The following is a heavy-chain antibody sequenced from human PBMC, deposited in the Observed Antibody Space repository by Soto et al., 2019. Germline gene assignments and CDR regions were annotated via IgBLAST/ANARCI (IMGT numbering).Heavy chain of an antibody. Sequence: QVQVFQSGAEVKKPGSSVRVSCKVSGGTLNSQSITWVRQAPGQGLEWMGGIIPMFGTPTDAQKFRGRVTISAHTSTSKVYMELRSLSSQDTAVYYCATSLAARRKPYNWLDAWGQGTLVTVSS. CDR1: GGTLNSQS. CDR3: ATSLAARRKPYNWLDA. D-gene: IGHD6-6*01. CDR2: IIPMFGTP. V-gene: IGHV1-69*06. J-gene: IGHJ5*02.